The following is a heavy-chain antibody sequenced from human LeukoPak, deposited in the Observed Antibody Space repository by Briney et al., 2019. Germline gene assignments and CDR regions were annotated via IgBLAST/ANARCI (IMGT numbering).Heavy chain of an antibody. Sequence: ASVKVSCKASEYTFTDYAINWVRQAPGQRLEWMGWINAGNGNTRYSQRFQGRVTITRDTSASTAYMELSSLTSEDTAVYYCAREGPGYSLYYGMDVWGQGTTVTVSS. CDR1: EYTFTDYA. CDR3: AREGPGYSLYYGMDV. J-gene: IGHJ6*02. D-gene: IGHD6-13*01. V-gene: IGHV1-3*01. CDR2: INAGNGNT.